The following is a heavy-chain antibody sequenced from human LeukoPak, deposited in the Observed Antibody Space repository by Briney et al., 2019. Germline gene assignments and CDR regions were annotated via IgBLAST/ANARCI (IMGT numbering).Heavy chain of an antibody. CDR2: ISYNGGTV. J-gene: IGHJ5*02. V-gene: IGHV3-48*03. CDR1: GFSFSIYE. D-gene: IGHD3-10*01. CDR3: AKHHMSS. Sequence: PGGSLRLSCAVSGFSFSIYEMNWVRQAPGKGLEWVSLISYNGGTVNYADSVKGRFIISRDNAKNSLFLQMSSLRVEDTAIYSCAKHHMSSWGQGTLVTVSS.